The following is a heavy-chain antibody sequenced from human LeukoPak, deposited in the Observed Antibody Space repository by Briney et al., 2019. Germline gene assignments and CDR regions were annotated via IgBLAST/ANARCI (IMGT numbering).Heavy chain of an antibody. CDR1: GYSLSSGYY. D-gene: IGHD3-22*01. V-gene: IGHV4-38-2*02. CDR3: AREALRETYYYDSSGYYPFDY. CDR2: NYHRGST. Sequence: SETLSLTCTVSGYSLSSGYYWGWVRQPPGKGLEGIGSNYHRGSTYYNPPLKSRVTISVDTSKNQFSLKLSSVTAADTAVYYCAREALRETYYYDSSGYYPFDYWGQGTLVTVSS. J-gene: IGHJ4*02.